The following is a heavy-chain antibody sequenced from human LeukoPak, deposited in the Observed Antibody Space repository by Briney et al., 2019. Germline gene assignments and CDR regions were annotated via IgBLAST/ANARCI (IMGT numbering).Heavy chain of an antibody. CDR2: ISSSSTI. V-gene: IGHV3-48*02. J-gene: IGHJ4*02. CDR1: GFTFSSYS. Sequence: GGSLRLSCAASGFTFSSYSMNWVRQAPGKGLEWVSYISSSSTIYYADSVKGRFTISRDNAKNSLYLQMNSLRDEDTAVYYSARHPFDYWGQGTLVTVSS. CDR3: ARHPFDY.